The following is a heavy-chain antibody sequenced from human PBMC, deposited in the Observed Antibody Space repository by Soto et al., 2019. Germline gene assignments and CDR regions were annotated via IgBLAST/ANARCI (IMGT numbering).Heavy chain of an antibody. Sequence: QVQLVQSGAEVKKPGASVKVSCKASGYTFTSYDINWVRQATGQGLEWMGWMNPNSGNTGYAQKFQGRVTMTRNTSISTAYVELCGRRSEDTAVYYWAEKGDFWSGPYRGWFAPWGEGSLVTVFS. CDR3: AEKGDFWSGPYRGWFAP. J-gene: IGHJ5*02. V-gene: IGHV1-8*01. D-gene: IGHD3-3*01. CDR1: GYTFTSYD. CDR2: MNPNSGNT.